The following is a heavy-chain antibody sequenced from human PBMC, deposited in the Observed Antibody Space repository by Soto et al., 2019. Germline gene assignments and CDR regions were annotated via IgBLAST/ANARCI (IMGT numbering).Heavy chain of an antibody. CDR3: ARYDYNGYYFDY. V-gene: IGHV1-46*01. J-gene: IGHJ4*02. CDR1: GYTFTDYY. D-gene: IGHD4-4*01. Sequence: ASVTVSCKASGYTFTDYYMHWVRQAPGQGYEWMGIINPSGGSTTYAQKFQGRVTMTRDTSTTTVYMELSSLKSEDTAVYYCARYDYNGYYFDYWGQGTLVTVSS. CDR2: INPSGGST.